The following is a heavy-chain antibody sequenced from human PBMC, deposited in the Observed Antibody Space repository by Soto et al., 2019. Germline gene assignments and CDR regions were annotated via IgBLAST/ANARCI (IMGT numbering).Heavy chain of an antibody. Sequence: GGSLRLSCAASGFTFSNAWINWVRQAPGKGLVWVSRINSDGSSTSYADSVKGRFTISRDNAKNTLYLQMNSLRAEDTAVYYCASLDISSGYPGPWGQGTLVTVSS. CDR3: ASLDISSGYPGP. J-gene: IGHJ5*02. CDR2: INSDGSST. CDR1: GFTFSNAW. D-gene: IGHD6-19*01. V-gene: IGHV3-74*01.